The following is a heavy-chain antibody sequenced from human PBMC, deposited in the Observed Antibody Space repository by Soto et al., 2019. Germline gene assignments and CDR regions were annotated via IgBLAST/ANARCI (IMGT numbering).Heavy chain of an antibody. CDR1: GFTFSSYG. V-gene: IGHV3-30*18. Sequence: GGSLILSCAASGFTFSSYGMHWVRQAPGKGLEWVAVISYDGSNKYYADSVKGRFTISRDNSKNTLYLQMNSLRAEDTAVYYCAKVPYGDGYYYYGMDVWGQGTTVTVSS. J-gene: IGHJ6*02. CDR2: ISYDGSNK. CDR3: AKVPYGDGYYYYGMDV. D-gene: IGHD4-17*01.